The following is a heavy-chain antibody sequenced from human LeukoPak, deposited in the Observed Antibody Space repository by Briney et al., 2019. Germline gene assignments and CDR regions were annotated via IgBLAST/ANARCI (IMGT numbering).Heavy chain of an antibody. V-gene: IGHV3-7*01. J-gene: IGHJ3*02. CDR2: IKQDGSEK. Sequence: GGSLRLSCAASGFTFSSYWMSWVRQAPGKGLEWVANIKQDGSEKYYVDSVKGRFTISRDNAKNSLYLQMNSLRAEDTAVYYCARQVYYYDSSGYLDAFDIWGQGTMVTVSS. CDR3: ARQVYYYDSSGYLDAFDI. D-gene: IGHD3-22*01. CDR1: GFTFSSYW.